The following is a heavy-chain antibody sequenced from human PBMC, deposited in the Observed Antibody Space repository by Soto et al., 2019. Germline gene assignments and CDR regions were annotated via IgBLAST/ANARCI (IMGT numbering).Heavy chain of an antibody. V-gene: IGHV1-18*01. CDR3: ARGGSGGGSCYPLCDYGDAQVDYYYYYYMDV. J-gene: IGHJ6*03. CDR1: GYTFTSYG. Sequence: ASVKVSCKASGYTFTSYGISWVRQAPGQGLEWMGWISAYNGNTNYAQKLQGRVTMTTDTSTSTAYMELRSLRSDDTAVYYCARGGSGGGSCYPLCDYGDAQVDYYYYYYMDVWGKGTTVTVSS. CDR2: ISAYNGNT. D-gene: IGHD2-15*01.